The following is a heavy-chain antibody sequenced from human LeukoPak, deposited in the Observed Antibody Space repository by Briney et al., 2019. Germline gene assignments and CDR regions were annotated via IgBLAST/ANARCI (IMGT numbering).Heavy chain of an antibody. V-gene: IGHV5-51*01. CDR1: GYSFPNYW. CDR2: LYPGDSDT. J-gene: IGHJ1*01. D-gene: IGHD5-12*01. Sequence: GESLKISCKGSGYSFPNYWIGWVRQMPGKGLEWLGILYPGDSDTRYSPSFQGQVTISADKSISTAYLQWSSLKASDTAMYYCVIRLREHFQLGGQGTLVTVSS. CDR3: VIRLREHFQL.